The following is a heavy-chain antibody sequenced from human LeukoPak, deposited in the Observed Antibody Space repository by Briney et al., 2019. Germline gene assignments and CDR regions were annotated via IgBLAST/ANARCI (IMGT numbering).Heavy chain of an antibody. CDR2: INHSGST. J-gene: IGHJ4*02. CDR1: GGSFSGYY. V-gene: IGHV4-34*01. D-gene: IGHD3-22*01. Sequence: SETLSLTCAVYGGSFSGYYWSWIRQPPGKGLEWIGGINHSGSTNYNPSLKSRVTISVDTSKNQFSLKLSSVTAADTAVYYCARRDYYDSSGFGNWGQGTLVTVSS. CDR3: ARRDYYDSSGFGN.